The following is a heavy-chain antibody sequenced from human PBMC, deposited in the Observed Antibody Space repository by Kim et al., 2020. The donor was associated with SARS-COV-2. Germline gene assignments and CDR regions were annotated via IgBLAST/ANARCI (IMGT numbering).Heavy chain of an antibody. V-gene: IGHV3-74*01. Sequence: YAASVKGRFTISSDNAKNTLYLQMNSLRAEDTAVYYCARRQFTSGWYYFDYWGQGTLVTVSS. D-gene: IGHD6-19*01. CDR3: ARRQFTSGWYYFDY. J-gene: IGHJ4*02.